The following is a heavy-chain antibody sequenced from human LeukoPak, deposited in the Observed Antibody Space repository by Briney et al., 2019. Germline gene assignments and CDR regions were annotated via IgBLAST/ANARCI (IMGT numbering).Heavy chain of an antibody. CDR1: GYSFSSYW. J-gene: IGHJ3*02. V-gene: IGHV1-18*04. CDR2: IIPILGIA. D-gene: IGHD3-9*01. Sequence: GESLKISCQGSGYSFSSYWISWVRQAPGQGLEWMGRIIPILGIANYAQKLQGRVTMTTDTSTSTAYMELRSLRSDDTAVYYCARVHSPASYYDILTGNKGTRSDAFDIWGQGTMVTVSS. CDR3: ARVHSPASYYDILTGNKGTRSDAFDI.